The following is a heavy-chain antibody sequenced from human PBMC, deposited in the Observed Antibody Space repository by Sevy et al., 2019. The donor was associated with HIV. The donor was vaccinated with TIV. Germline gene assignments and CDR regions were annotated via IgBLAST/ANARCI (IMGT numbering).Heavy chain of an antibody. CDR3: ARDGGCSSTSCLLYFDS. D-gene: IGHD2-2*01. Sequence: GGSLRLSCAASGFTFSDYYMNWVRQAPRKGLEWVSSISGRSSYIHYADSVRGRFTISRDNAKNSLYLQMNSLRADDTAVYFCARDGGCSSTSCLLYFDSWGQGALVTVSS. J-gene: IGHJ4*02. CDR1: GFTFSDYY. CDR2: ISGRSSYI. V-gene: IGHV3-21*06.